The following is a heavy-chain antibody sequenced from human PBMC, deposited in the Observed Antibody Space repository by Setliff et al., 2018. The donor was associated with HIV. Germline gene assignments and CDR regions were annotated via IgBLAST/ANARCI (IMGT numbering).Heavy chain of an antibody. J-gene: IGHJ4*02. CDR2: IYSTGST. CDR3: AKGAGFYGDYTFDH. CDR1: GPSINFHY. D-gene: IGHD4-17*01. V-gene: IGHV4-59*11. Sequence: PSETLSLTCTVSGPSINFHYWSWIRQSPGKAFEWIGYIYSTGSTNYNPSLQSRVTISMVASRNQLSLKVTSVPAADTAVYYCAKGAGFYGDYTFDHWGQGRQVTVSS.